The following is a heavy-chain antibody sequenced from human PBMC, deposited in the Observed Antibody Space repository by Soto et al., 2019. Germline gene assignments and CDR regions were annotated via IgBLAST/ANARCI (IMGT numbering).Heavy chain of an antibody. D-gene: IGHD2-2*01. CDR1: GGSISSAGYS. Sequence: QLQLQESGSGLVKASQTLSLTCAVSGGSISSAGYSWNWLRQPPGKGLEWIGYIYFGGSTYYNPSLKSRVTIDRSDTQFSLKLYSVTAADTAVYYCARAAGAVPAADGMDVWGQGTTVTVSS. J-gene: IGHJ6*02. CDR3: ARAAGAVPAADGMDV. CDR2: IYFGGST. V-gene: IGHV4-30-2*01.